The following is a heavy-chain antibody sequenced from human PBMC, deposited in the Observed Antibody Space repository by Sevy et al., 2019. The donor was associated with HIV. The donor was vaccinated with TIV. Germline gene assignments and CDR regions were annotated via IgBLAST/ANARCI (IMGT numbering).Heavy chain of an antibody. D-gene: IGHD6-13*01. Sequence: GGSLRLSCAASGFTFDDYAMHWVRQAPGKGLEWVSGISWNSGSIGYADSVKGRFTISRDNAKNSLYLQMNSLRAEDTALYYCAKAGAGTWRGYFQHWGQGTLVTVSS. J-gene: IGHJ1*01. CDR2: ISWNSGSI. V-gene: IGHV3-9*01. CDR1: GFTFDDYA. CDR3: AKAGAGTWRGYFQH.